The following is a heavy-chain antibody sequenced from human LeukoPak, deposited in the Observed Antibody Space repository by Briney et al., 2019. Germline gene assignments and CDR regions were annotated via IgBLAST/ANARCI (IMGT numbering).Heavy chain of an antibody. J-gene: IGHJ4*02. V-gene: IGHV3-23*01. Sequence: GGSLRLSCAASGFTFSSYGMSWVRQAPGKGLEWVSAISGSGGSTYYADSVKGRFTISRDNSKNTLYLQMNSLRAEDTAVYYCAKSAGYYDFWSRITAGGYFDYWGQGTLVTVSS. CDR3: AKSAGYYDFWSRITAGGYFDY. D-gene: IGHD3-3*01. CDR2: ISGSGGST. CDR1: GFTFSSYG.